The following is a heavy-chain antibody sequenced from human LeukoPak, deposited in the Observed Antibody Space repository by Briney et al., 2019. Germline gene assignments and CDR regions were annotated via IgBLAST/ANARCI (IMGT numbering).Heavy chain of an antibody. CDR2: GSHDGRNK. V-gene: IGHV3-30*18. Sequence: GRSLRLSCVASGSIFRNYAMHWVRQAPGKGLEWVAVGSHDGRNKIYGDSVKGRFTISRDNSKNTVYLQMDNLRPEDTAVYYCAKDRDSSTWSFFDFWGQGTLVTVSS. CDR3: AKDRDSSTWSFFDF. J-gene: IGHJ4*02. CDR1: GSIFRNYA. D-gene: IGHD6-13*01.